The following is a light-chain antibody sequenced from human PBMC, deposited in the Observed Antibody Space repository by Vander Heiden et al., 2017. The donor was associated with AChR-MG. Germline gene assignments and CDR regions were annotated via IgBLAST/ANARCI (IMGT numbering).Light chain of an antibody. CDR2: EVS. Sequence: IPMTQSPSSLSASVGDRVTITCQASRDISNYLNWYQQKPGTAPKLLIYEVSYLEAGVPSRFSGSGSGTDFNFTITSLQPEDIATYYCQQYDRLPTFGQGTKPELK. V-gene: IGKV1-33*01. CDR1: RDISNY. J-gene: IGKJ2*01. CDR3: QQYDRLPT.